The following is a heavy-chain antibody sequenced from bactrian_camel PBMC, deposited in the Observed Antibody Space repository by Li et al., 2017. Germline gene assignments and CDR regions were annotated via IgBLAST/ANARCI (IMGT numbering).Heavy chain of an antibody. CDR1: GYTDGYRFDSRC. V-gene: IGHV3S1*01. CDR2: IYTGGGST. J-gene: IGHJ4*01. D-gene: IGHD2*01. CDR3: VAPDGGRNRVLYDYAY. Sequence: QVQLVESGGGSVQVGGSLRLSCVASGYTDGYRFDSRCLGWFRQAPGKAREGVALIYTGGGSTVYANSVKGRFTVSQDDAKNTVYLQMNSLKSEDTARYYCVAPDGGRNRVLYDYAYWGQGTRSPSP.